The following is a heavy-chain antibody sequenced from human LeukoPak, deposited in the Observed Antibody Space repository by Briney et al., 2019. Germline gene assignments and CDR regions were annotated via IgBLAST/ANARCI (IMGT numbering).Heavy chain of an antibody. CDR2: IYYSGST. D-gene: IGHD3-10*01. V-gene: IGHV4-59*01. J-gene: IGHJ4*02. Sequence: PSETLSLTCTVSGGSISSYYWSWIRQPPGKGLEWIGYIYYSGSTNYNPSLKSRVTISVDTSKNQFSLKLSSVTAADTAVYYCARMDRITMVRGVIIDFFDYWGQGTLVTVSS. CDR3: ARMDRITMVRGVIIDFFDY. CDR1: GGSISSYY.